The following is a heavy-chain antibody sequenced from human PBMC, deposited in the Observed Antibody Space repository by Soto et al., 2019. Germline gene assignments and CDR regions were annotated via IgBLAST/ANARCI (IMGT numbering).Heavy chain of an antibody. CDR2: IYYSGST. CDR3: ARERSDYDLDY. CDR1: GGSISSSSYY. D-gene: IGHD4-17*01. V-gene: IGHV4-39*02. J-gene: IGHJ4*02. Sequence: SSETLSLTCTVSGGSISSSSYYWGWIRQPPGKGLEWIGSIYYSGSTYYNPSLKSRVTISVDTSKNQFSLKLSSVTAADTAVYYCARERSDYDLDYWGQGTLVTVSS.